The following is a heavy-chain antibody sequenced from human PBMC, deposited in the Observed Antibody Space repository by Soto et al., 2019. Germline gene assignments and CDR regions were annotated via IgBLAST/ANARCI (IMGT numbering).Heavy chain of an antibody. V-gene: IGHV4-34*01. CDR3: ATGRTVASRFDY. CDR1: GGSFSGYY. Sequence: QVQLQQWGAGLLKPSETLSLTCAVYGGSFSGYYWTWIRQPPGKGLEWIGEINHSGSTNYNPSLKSRVTISVDTXKNQFSLKLSSVTAADTAVYFCATGRTVASRFDYWGQGTLVTVSS. D-gene: IGHD4-17*01. J-gene: IGHJ4*02. CDR2: INHSGST.